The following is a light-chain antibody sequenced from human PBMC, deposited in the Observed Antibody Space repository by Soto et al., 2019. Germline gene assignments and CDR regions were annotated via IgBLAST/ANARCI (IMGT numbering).Light chain of an antibody. CDR3: QQRTKWPT. Sequence: EIVLTQSPATLSLSPGERATLSCRASQSVSSSLAWYQQNPGQAPRLLIYDASNRATGIPARFSGSGAGTDFTLTINSLEPEDFAVYYCQQRTKWPTFGGGTKVEIK. J-gene: IGKJ4*01. CDR2: DAS. CDR1: QSVSSS. V-gene: IGKV3-11*01.